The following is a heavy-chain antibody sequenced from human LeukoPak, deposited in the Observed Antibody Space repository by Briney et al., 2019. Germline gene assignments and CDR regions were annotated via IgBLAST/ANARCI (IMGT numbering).Heavy chain of an antibody. CDR3: AGRPQIVVVVGSGFDY. CDR1: GDSISSGNYY. CDR2: LYYSGST. J-gene: IGHJ4*02. D-gene: IGHD2-15*01. Sequence: SETLSLTCSVSGDSISSGNYYWGWIRQPPGKGLEWIGNLYYSGSTYYNPSLKSRVTISVDTSKNQFSLKLSSVTAADTAVYYCAGRPQIVVVVGSGFDYWGQGTLVTVSS. V-gene: IGHV4-39*01.